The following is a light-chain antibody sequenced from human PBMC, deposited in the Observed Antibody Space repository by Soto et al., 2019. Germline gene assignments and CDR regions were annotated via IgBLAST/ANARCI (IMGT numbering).Light chain of an antibody. J-gene: IGKJ1*01. CDR2: GAS. CDR3: QQYGRSPWT. CDR1: QSVSSGF. Sequence: EIVLAQSPGTLSLSPGDRATLSCRARQSVSSGFLAWYQQKPGQAPRLLIYGASFRAPGIPDRFSGSGSGTDFTLAISVLEPEDCAVYYCQQYGRSPWTFGQGTKVEIK. V-gene: IGKV3-20*01.